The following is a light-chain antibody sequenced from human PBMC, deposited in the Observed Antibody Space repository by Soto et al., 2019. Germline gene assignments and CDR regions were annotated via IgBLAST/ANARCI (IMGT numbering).Light chain of an antibody. CDR1: QSISDT. CDR3: QQYDNWPWT. J-gene: IGKJ1*01. CDR2: GAS. V-gene: IGKV3-15*01. Sequence: EIVMTQSPATLSVSPGGRATLSCRASQSISDTLAWYQQKPGQAPRLLIYGASRRATGFAARFSGSGSGTDVTLTISSLQSEDFAVYYCQQYDNWPWTFGQGTKVEI.